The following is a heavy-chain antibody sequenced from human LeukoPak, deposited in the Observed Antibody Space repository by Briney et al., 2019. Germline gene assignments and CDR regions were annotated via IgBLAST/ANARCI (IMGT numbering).Heavy chain of an antibody. V-gene: IGHV3-53*04. CDR2: IYTGGNT. CDR1: GFTFSDYY. D-gene: IGHD1-1*01. Sequence: GGSLRLSCAASGFTFSDYYMSWVRQAPGKGLEWVSVIYTGGNTYYTDAVKGRFTISRHNSKNTLYLQMYNLRAEDTAVYYCARGGPATTIDYWGRGTLVTVSS. CDR3: ARGGPATTIDY. J-gene: IGHJ4*02.